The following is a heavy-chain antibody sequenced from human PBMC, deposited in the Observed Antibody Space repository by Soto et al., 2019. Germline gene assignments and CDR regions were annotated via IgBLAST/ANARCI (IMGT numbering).Heavy chain of an antibody. Sequence: GGSLRLSGAASGFTFSSYGMHWVSQAPGKGLEWVAVIWYDGSNKYYADSVKGRFTISRDNSKNTLYLQMNSLRAEDTAVYYCARDIPGYCSSTSCLGGMDVWGQGTTVTVSS. CDR2: IWYDGSNK. V-gene: IGHV3-33*01. CDR3: ARDIPGYCSSTSCLGGMDV. J-gene: IGHJ6*02. CDR1: GFTFSSYG. D-gene: IGHD2-2*01.